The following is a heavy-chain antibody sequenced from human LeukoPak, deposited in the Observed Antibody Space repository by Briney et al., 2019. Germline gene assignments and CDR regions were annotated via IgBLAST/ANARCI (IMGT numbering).Heavy chain of an antibody. Sequence: PGGSLRLSCAASGFTFSSYWMSWIRQPPGKGLEWIGSIYYSGSTYYNPSLKSRVTISVDTSKNQFSLKLSSVTAADTAVYYCARHEIVGATPFDYWGQGTLVTVSS. J-gene: IGHJ4*02. D-gene: IGHD1-26*01. CDR2: IYYSGST. CDR1: GFTFSSYW. V-gene: IGHV4-39*01. CDR3: ARHEIVGATPFDY.